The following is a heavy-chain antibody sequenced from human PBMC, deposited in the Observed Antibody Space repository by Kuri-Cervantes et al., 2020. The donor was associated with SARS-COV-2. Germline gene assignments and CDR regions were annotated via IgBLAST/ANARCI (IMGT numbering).Heavy chain of an antibody. CDR1: GYTFSTSD. D-gene: IGHD3-22*01. CDR3: ARGHENYYDSSGYYLDY. V-gene: IGHV1-8*02. Sequence: ASVKVSCKASGYTFSTSDINWVRQATGQGLEWIGWINPDTGNAGYAQKFQGRVTVTSDTSTSTAFMELRSLRSDDTAVYYCARGHENYYDSSGYYLDYWGQGTLVTVSS. CDR2: INPDTGNA. J-gene: IGHJ4*02.